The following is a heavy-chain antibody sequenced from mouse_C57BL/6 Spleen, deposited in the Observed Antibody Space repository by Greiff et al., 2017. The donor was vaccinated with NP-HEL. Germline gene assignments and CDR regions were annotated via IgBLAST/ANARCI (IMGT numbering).Heavy chain of an antibody. D-gene: IGHD4-1*01. CDR1: GYTFTDYE. Sequence: VKLVESGAELVRPGASVTLSCKASGYTFTDYEMHWVKQTPVHGLEWIGAIDPETGGTAYNQKFKGKAILTADKSSSTAYMELRSLTSEDSAVYYCTSLNWDGYWGQGTTLTVSS. CDR2: IDPETGGT. J-gene: IGHJ2*01. CDR3: TSLNWDGY. V-gene: IGHV1-15*01.